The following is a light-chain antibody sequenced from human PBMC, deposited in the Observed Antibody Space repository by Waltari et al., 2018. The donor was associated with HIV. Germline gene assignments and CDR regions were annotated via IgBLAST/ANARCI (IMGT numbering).Light chain of an antibody. CDR2: EVS. CDR3: CSYAGSSTPYVV. CDR1: SSAVGSYNL. J-gene: IGLJ2*01. V-gene: IGLV2-23*02. Sequence: QSALTQLASVSGSPGQSITISCTGTSSAVGSYNLVSWSQQHPGKAPKLLIYEVSKRPSVFLNRLSGSKSGNTASLTSSGLQAEDEADYYCCSYAGSSTPYVVFGGGTKLTVL.